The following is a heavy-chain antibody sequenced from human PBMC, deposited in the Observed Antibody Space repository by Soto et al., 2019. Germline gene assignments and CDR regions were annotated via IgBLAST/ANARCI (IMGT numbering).Heavy chain of an antibody. CDR1: GYTFTSYD. CDR2: MSPNSGNT. CDR3: ARGSSGWYDY. V-gene: IGHV1-8*01. J-gene: IGHJ4*02. D-gene: IGHD6-19*01. Sequence: ASVKVSCKASGYTFTSYDINWVRQATGQGLEWMGWMSPNSGNTGYAQKFQGRVTMTRDTSISTVSMELSSLRSEDTAVYYCARGSSGWYDYWGQGTPVTVSS.